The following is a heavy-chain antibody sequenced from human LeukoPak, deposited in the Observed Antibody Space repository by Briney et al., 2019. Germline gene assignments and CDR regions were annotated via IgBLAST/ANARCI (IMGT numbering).Heavy chain of an antibody. CDR3: ARDYRWNYDY. Sequence: GGSLRLSCAASGFTFSDYAMHWVRQAPGKGLEWVAVISKDGSDKYYPGSVRGRFTISRDNSKNTIYLQMDSLRAEDTAIYYCARDYRWNYDYWGQGTLVTVSS. J-gene: IGHJ4*02. CDR2: ISKDGSDK. CDR1: GFTFSDYA. D-gene: IGHD1-7*01. V-gene: IGHV3-30-3*01.